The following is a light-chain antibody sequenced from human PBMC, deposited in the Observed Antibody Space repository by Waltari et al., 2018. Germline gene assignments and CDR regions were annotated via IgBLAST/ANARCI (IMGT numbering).Light chain of an antibody. CDR2: GKN. CDR1: SLRTYY. J-gene: IGLJ2*01. Sequence: SSELTQDPAVSVALGQTVRITCQGASLRTYYVSWFHQKPGQAPALVIYGKNNRPAGIPDRVSASGSGSTACLTSSGAQAEDEADYYCHARDSSGKVLIGGGTKLTVV. V-gene: IGLV3-19*01. CDR3: HARDSSGKVL.